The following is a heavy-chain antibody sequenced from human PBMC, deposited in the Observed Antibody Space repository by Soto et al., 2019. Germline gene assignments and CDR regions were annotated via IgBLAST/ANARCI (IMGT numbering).Heavy chain of an antibody. V-gene: IGHV4-59*01. Sequence: SETLSLTCTVSSGSISDYYWSWIRQPPGKGLEWIGYIYSSGNTNYNPSLKSRVTISVDPSKNQFSLTLSSVTAADTAVYYCARAGSGYFYADHWGQGILVTVSS. CDR3: ARAGSGYFYADH. J-gene: IGHJ4*02. CDR1: SGSISDYY. D-gene: IGHD3-22*01. CDR2: IYSSGNT.